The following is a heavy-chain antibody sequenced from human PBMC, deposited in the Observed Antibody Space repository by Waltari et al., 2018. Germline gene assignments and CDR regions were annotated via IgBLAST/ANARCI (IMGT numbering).Heavy chain of an antibody. CDR1: GGSISSSSYY. Sequence: QLQLQESGPGLVKPSETLSLTCTVSGGSISSSSYYWGWIRQPPGKGLEWIGSIYYSGSTYYNPSLKSRVTISVDTSKNQFSLKLSSVTAADTAVYYCARRLRDYYDSSGYYYPYYFDYWGQGTLVTVSS. D-gene: IGHD3-22*01. CDR3: ARRLRDYYDSSGYYYPYYFDY. V-gene: IGHV4-39*01. CDR2: IYYSGST. J-gene: IGHJ4*02.